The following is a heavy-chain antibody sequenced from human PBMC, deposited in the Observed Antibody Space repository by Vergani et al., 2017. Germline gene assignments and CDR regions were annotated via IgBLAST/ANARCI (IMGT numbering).Heavy chain of an antibody. J-gene: IGHJ4*02. CDR1: GFKLGESW. CDR3: ALEGHLGGPDLDY. V-gene: IGHV3-7*01. CDR2: MKKDGADK. Sequence: EVHLVESGGGLVQPGGSLRLSCVGSGFKLGESWMSWVRQPPGKGLEWVADMKKDGADKKYVDSVKGRFTISRDNANNSLFLQMNSLRAEDTAVYFCALEGHLGGPDLDYWGQGTLVTVSS. D-gene: IGHD3-16*01.